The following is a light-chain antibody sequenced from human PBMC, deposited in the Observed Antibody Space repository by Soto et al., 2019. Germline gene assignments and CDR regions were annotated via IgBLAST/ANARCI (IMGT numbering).Light chain of an antibody. J-gene: IGKJ5*01. CDR3: QQNGSLPIT. CDR2: SAS. Sequence: EIVLTQAPGTLSLSPGERATLSCRASQSHSGGYVAWFQQKPGQTPRLLIYSASNRTTGIPDRFSGSGSGTDFTLTSSRLAPEDFVVYYCQQNGSLPITFGQGTRLEIK. CDR1: QSHSGGY. V-gene: IGKV3-20*01.